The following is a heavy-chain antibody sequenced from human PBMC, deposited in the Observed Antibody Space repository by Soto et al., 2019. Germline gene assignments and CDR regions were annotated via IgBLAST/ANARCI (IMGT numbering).Heavy chain of an antibody. D-gene: IGHD6-13*01. CDR1: GCTFARYY. CDR3: ARRGYSSSWYYYYYYGMDV. Sequence: ASVKVSCKASGCTFARYYVHWVRQAPGQGLEWMGWINPNTGGTNYAQKFQGWATMTRNTSISTAYMELSSLRSEDTAVYYCARRGYSSSWYYYYYYGMDVWGQGTTVTVSS. V-gene: IGHV1-2*04. J-gene: IGHJ6*02. CDR2: INPNTGGT.